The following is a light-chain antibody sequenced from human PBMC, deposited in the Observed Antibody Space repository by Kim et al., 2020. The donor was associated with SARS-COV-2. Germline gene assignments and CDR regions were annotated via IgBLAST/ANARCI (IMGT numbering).Light chain of an antibody. CDR2: GTS. CDR3: QQYNDWPRT. J-gene: IGKJ1*01. Sequence: EIVMTQSPATLSVSPGDGATLSCRASQSVSANLAWYQQKPGQAPRLLMYGTSTRATGVPARFSGSGSGTEFTLTISSLQSEDFAVYYCQQYNDWPRTFGQGTKVDIK. CDR1: QSVSAN. V-gene: IGKV3-15*01.